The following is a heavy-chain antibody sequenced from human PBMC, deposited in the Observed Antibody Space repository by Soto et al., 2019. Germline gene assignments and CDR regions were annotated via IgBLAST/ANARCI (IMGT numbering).Heavy chain of an antibody. CDR2: IIPIFGTA. Sequence: SVKVSCKASGVTLSSYAISWVRQAPGQGLEWMGGIIPIFGTANYAQKFQGRVTITADKSTSTAYMELSSLRSEDTAVYYCARMDIVVVTGSYYYYYGMDVWGQGTTVTVSS. CDR3: ARMDIVVVTGSYYYYYGMDV. V-gene: IGHV1-69*06. CDR1: GVTLSSYA. J-gene: IGHJ6*02. D-gene: IGHD2-15*01.